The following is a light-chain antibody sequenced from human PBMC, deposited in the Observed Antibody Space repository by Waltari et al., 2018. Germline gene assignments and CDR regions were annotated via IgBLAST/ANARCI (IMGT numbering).Light chain of an antibody. Sequence: QSVLTQPPSVSASPGQKVTISCSGSSSTIGNNYVSWFQHVSGTAPKLLIYEYNKRPSGLPDRFAGSKSGTSATLGITGLQTGDEAHYYCATWDSSLSAWVFGGGTKLTVL. V-gene: IGLV1-51*02. CDR3: ATWDSSLSAWV. J-gene: IGLJ3*02. CDR2: EYN. CDR1: SSTIGNNY.